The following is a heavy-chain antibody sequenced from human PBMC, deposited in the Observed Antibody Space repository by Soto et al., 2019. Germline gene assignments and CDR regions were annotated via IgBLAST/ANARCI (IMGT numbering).Heavy chain of an antibody. CDR1: GGAISSSSYF. J-gene: IGHJ4*02. Sequence: QLRLQESGPGLLRPSETLSLTCNVSGGAISSSSYFWGWVRQPPGKTLEWIGHILYSGTTHYNETLKSRVTISVDTSKNQFSLRLNSVTPADTAVYYCARGGGYYGVLFDYWGQGTLVPVSS. CDR2: ILYSGTT. D-gene: IGHD4-17*01. CDR3: ARGGGYYGVLFDY. V-gene: IGHV4-39*02.